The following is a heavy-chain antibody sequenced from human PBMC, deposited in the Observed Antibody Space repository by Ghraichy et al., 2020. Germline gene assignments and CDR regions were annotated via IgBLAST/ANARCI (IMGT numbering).Heavy chain of an antibody. Sequence: GESLNISCAASGFTFDSYGLHWVRQAPGRGLEWVAVIWYDGSKKYYADSVKGRFTISRDDSKNTVYLQMNSLRPEDTAVYYCARATREWLGRYYGVDVWGQGTTVIVS. CDR1: GFTFDSYG. D-gene: IGHD3-10*01. J-gene: IGHJ6*02. V-gene: IGHV3-33*01. CDR2: IWYDGSKK. CDR3: ARATREWLGRYYGVDV.